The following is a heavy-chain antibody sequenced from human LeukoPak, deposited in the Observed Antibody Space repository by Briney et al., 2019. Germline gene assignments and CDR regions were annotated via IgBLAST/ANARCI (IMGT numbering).Heavy chain of an antibody. D-gene: IGHD6-19*01. CDR1: GYTFTGYY. CDR2: INPNSGGT. J-gene: IGHJ3*02. V-gene: IGHV1-2*02. Sequence: ASVKVSCKASGYTFTGYYMHWVRQAPGQGLEWMGWINPNSGGTNYAQKLQGGVTMTRDTSISTAYMELSRLRSDDTAVYYCARASRGIAVAGPDAFDIWGQGTMVTVSS. CDR3: ARASRGIAVAGPDAFDI.